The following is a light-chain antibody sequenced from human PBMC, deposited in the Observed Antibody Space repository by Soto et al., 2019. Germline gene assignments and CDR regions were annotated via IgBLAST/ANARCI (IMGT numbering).Light chain of an antibody. CDR1: QSVTSNY. CDR3: QRYGGPSWT. Sequence: EIVFTHSPDTLSFSPVERATLSCRASQSVTSNYLAWYQQKPGQAPRLLIFGASSRATGIPDKFSGSGSGTDFTLTISRLEPDDFAVYYCQRYGGPSWTFGQGTKADIK. J-gene: IGKJ1*01. CDR2: GAS. V-gene: IGKV3-20*01.